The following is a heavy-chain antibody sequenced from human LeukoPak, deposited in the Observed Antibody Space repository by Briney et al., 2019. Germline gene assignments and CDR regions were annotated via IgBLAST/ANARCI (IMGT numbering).Heavy chain of an antibody. CDR1: GYTLTELS. V-gene: IGHV1-24*01. J-gene: IGHJ3*02. Sequence: ASVKVSCKVSGYTLTELSMHWVRQAPGKRLEWMGGFDPEDGETIYAQKFQGRVTMTEDISTDTAYMELSSLRSEDTAVYYCATDSYSSSRTDAFDIWGQGTMVTVSS. CDR3: ATDSYSSSRTDAFDI. D-gene: IGHD6-13*01. CDR2: FDPEDGET.